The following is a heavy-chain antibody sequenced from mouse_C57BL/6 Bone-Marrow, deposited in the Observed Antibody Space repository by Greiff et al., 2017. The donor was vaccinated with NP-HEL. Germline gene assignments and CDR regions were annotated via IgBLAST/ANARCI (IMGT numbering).Heavy chain of an antibody. CDR2: INPYNGGT. D-gene: IGHD1-1*01. CDR3: ASGYYGSSYLHYYAMDY. Sequence: EVQLLQSGPVLVKPGASVKMSCKASGYTFTDYYMNWVKQSHGKSLEWIGVINPYNGGTSYNQKFKGKATLTVDKSSSTAYMELNSLTSEDSAVYYCASGYYGSSYLHYYAMDYWGQGTSVTVSS. V-gene: IGHV1-19*01. CDR1: GYTFTDYY. J-gene: IGHJ4*01.